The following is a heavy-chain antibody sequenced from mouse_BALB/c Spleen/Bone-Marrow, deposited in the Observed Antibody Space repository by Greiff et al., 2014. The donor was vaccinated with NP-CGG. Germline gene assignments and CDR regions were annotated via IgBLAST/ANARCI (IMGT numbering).Heavy chain of an antibody. Sequence: LQQSGSELVRPGASVKLSCKASGYTFTSYWMHWVKQRHGQGLEWIGNIYPGSGSTNYDEKFKSKGTLTVDTFSSTAYMHLSSLTSEDSAVYYCTRGYYPYYYAMDYWGQGTSVTVSS. CDR1: GYTFTSYW. V-gene: IGHV1S22*01. J-gene: IGHJ4*01. D-gene: IGHD2-3*01. CDR3: TRGYYPYYYAMDY. CDR2: IYPGSGST.